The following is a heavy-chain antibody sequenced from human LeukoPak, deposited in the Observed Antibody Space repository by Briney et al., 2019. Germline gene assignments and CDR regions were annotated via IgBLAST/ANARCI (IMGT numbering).Heavy chain of an antibody. V-gene: IGHV3-74*01. CDR1: GFTFSNYY. J-gene: IGHJ4*02. CDR3: GRGELPAAVDD. D-gene: IGHD2-2*01. CDR2: INSDGSNI. Sequence: GGSLRLSCAASGFTFSNYYMHWVRQAPGKVLVWVSHINSDGSNINYADSVKGRFTISRDNAKNTLYLQMNSLRVEDTAVYYCGRGELPAAVDDWGQGTLVTVSS.